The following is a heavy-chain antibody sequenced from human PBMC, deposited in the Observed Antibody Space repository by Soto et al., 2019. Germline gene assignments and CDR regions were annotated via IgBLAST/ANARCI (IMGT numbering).Heavy chain of an antibody. D-gene: IGHD2-15*01. Sequence: SETLSLTCTVSGGSISSYYWSWIRQPPGKGLEWIGYIYYSGSTNYNPSLKSRVTISVDTSKNQFSLKLSSVTAADTAVYYCARVRGFGYCSGGSCASWFDPWGQGTLVTVSS. CDR2: IYYSGST. CDR3: ARVRGFGYCSGGSCASWFDP. J-gene: IGHJ5*02. V-gene: IGHV4-59*01. CDR1: GGSISSYY.